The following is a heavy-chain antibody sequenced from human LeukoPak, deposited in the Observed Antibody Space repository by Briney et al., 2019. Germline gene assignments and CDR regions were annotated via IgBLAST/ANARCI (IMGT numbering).Heavy chain of an antibody. D-gene: IGHD2-21*01. Sequence: XGSLRLSCAASGFTFSSYWMSWVRQAPGKGLEWVANIKQDGSKKYYVDSVKGRFTISRDNAKNTLYLQMNSLRAEDTAVYYCARDLPLFTTSDTPAGAQVCYWGPGTLVTVSS. CDR3: ARDLPLFTTSDTPAGAQVCY. CDR1: GFTFSSYW. V-gene: IGHV3-7*01. J-gene: IGHJ4*02. CDR2: IKQDGSKK.